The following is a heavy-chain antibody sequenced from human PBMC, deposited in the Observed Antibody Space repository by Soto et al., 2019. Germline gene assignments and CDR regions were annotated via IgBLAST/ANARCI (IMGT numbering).Heavy chain of an antibody. V-gene: IGHV4-31*03. CDR1: GGSISSGGYY. CDR2: IYYSGST. J-gene: IGHJ6*02. CDR3: ARGGRRSPGMDV. Sequence: QVQLQESGPGLVKPSQTLSLTCTVSGGSISSGGYYCSWIRQHPGKGLEWIGYIYYSGSTYYHPSLNSRVTISVATSKNQFSLKPSSVTAADTAVYYCARGGRRSPGMDVWGQGTTVTVSS.